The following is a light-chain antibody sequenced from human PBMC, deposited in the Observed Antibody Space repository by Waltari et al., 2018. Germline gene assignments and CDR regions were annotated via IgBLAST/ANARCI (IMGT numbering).Light chain of an antibody. CDR3: GSYTGSTTWV. Sequence: QSALTQPASVSGSPGQSITISCTGATSDAGGYNSVPWYQQRPGKAPKLLLFDVSNRPSGVANPFSGSKPGNTASLTISGLQAEDEAADYCGSYTGSTTWVFGGGTKLTVL. CDR1: TSDAGGYNS. V-gene: IGLV2-14*01. J-gene: IGLJ3*02. CDR2: DVS.